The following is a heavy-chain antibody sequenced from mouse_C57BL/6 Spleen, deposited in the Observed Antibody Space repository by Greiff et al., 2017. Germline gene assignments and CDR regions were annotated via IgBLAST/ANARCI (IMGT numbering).Heavy chain of an antibody. CDR2: IHPNSGST. CDR3: ARSTTVGWYFDV. V-gene: IGHV1-64*01. D-gene: IGHD1-1*01. Sequence: QVQLQQPGAELVKPGASVKLSCKASGYTFTSYWMHWVKQRPGQGLEWIGMIHPNSGSTNYNEKFKSKATLTVDKSSSTAYMQLSSLTSEDSAVYYCARSTTVGWYFDVWGTGTTVTVSS. J-gene: IGHJ1*03. CDR1: GYTFTSYW.